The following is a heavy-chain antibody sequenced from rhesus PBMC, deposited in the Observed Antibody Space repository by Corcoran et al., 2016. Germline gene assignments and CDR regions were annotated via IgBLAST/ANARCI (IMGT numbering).Heavy chain of an antibody. CDR3: ARVRYSYSFDY. J-gene: IGHJ4*01. CDR2: VDPVYGEI. V-gene: IGHV1-156*01. D-gene: IGHD5-12*01. CDR1: GYTFTELS. Sequence: EVQLVQSGAEVKKPGAAVKVPCKVSGYTFTELSMQGVRQAPGKGLGWVGGVDPVYGEIIHAEKFQGRVTMTEDTSTDTAYMELSSLRSEDTAVYYCARVRYSYSFDYWGQGVLVTVSS.